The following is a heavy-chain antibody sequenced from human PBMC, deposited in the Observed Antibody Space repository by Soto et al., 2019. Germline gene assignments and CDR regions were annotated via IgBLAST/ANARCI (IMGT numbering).Heavy chain of an antibody. CDR2: IKSKTDGGTT. V-gene: IGHV3-15*01. CDR3: TTYCSSTSCYVADY. D-gene: IGHD2-2*01. Sequence: EVQLVESGGGLVKPGGSLRLSCAASGFTFSNAWMSWVRQAPGKGLEWVGRIKSKTDGGTTDYAAPVKGRFTISSDDSKNTLYLQMNSLKTEDTAVYYCTTYCSSTSCYVADYWGQGTLVTVSS. J-gene: IGHJ4*02. CDR1: GFTFSNAW.